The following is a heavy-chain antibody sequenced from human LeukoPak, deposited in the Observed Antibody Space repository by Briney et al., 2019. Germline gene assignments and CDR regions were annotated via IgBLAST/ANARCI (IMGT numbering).Heavy chain of an antibody. Sequence: ASVKVSCKASGYTFTNYYVHCVRQAPGLGLEWMGIISPIGGSTPYAQNFQGRVNMTRDTSTSTVYMEPSSLRSEDTAVYYCAKGKSQALINIAPDYWGQGTLVTVSS. CDR1: GYTFTNYY. V-gene: IGHV1-46*01. D-gene: IGHD3-16*01. J-gene: IGHJ4*02. CDR3: AKGKSQALINIAPDY. CDR2: ISPIGGST.